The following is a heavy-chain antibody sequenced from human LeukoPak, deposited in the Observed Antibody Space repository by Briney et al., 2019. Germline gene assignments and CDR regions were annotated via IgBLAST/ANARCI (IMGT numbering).Heavy chain of an antibody. D-gene: IGHD5-18*01. Sequence: GGSLRLSCAASGFTFSDYGMHWVRQAPGKGREGVAVTSFDGINKDYADSLEGRFTISRDNSKNTLFLQMNSLRAEDTAVYYCARGTRNVDTAMAYWGQGTLVTVSS. CDR2: TSFDGINK. V-gene: IGHV3-30*03. J-gene: IGHJ4*02. CDR3: ARGTRNVDTAMAY. CDR1: GFTFSDYG.